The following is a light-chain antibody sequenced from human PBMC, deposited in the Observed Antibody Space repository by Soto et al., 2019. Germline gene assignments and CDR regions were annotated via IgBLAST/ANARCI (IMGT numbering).Light chain of an antibody. Sequence: EIGLTQSPGTLSLSPGERATLPCRASQSVSSSYLAWYQQKPGQAPRLLIYGASSRATGIPDRFSGSGSGTDFTLTISRLEPEDFAAYYCQQYGSSPRTFGQGTKVDIK. J-gene: IGKJ1*01. CDR2: GAS. CDR3: QQYGSSPRT. CDR1: QSVSSSY. V-gene: IGKV3-20*01.